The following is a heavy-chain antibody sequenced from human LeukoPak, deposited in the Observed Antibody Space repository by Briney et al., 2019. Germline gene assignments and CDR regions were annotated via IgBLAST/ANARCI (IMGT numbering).Heavy chain of an antibody. CDR2: ISSDGNNK. CDR1: GFTFSNYG. Sequence: PGKSLRLSCTAGGFTFSNYGMPWVSQAPGKGLEWVAVISSDGNNKYYADSVKGRFTISRDNSKNTLYLQMNILTTEDTAVYFCAKAAPIGWAVVDYWGQGTLVTVSS. V-gene: IGHV3-30*18. J-gene: IGHJ4*02. D-gene: IGHD6-19*01. CDR3: AKAAPIGWAVVDY.